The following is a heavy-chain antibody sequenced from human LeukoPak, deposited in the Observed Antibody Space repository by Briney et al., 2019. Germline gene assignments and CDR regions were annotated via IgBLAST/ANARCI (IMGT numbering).Heavy chain of an antibody. CDR3: ARRWLQSWGMDV. Sequence: PGGSLRLSCAASGSTFSSYEMNWVRQAPGKGLEWVSYIGSSSNYKKYADSVKGRFSISRDNAKNSLYLQMNSLRAEDTAVYYCARRWLQSWGMDVWGKGTTVIVSS. CDR2: IGSSSNYK. J-gene: IGHJ6*03. V-gene: IGHV3-21*01. CDR1: GSTFSSYE. D-gene: IGHD5-24*01.